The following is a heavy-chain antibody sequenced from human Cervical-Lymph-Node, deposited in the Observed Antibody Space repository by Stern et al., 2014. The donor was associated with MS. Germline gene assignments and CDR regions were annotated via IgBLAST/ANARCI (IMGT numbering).Heavy chain of an antibody. CDR1: GGSISGYD. CDR3: ARSRDAYSPLAY. V-gene: IGHV4-59*01. Sequence: QVQLVESGPGLVTPSEPLSLTCTVSGGSISGYDFSWIRPPPGKGLEWIGHIYCSGSTNYIPSLKSRVSISIDTPKNQFSLKLSSVTAADTAVYYCARSRDAYSPLAYWGQGALVTVSS. D-gene: IGHD5-24*01. CDR2: IYCSGST. J-gene: IGHJ4*02.